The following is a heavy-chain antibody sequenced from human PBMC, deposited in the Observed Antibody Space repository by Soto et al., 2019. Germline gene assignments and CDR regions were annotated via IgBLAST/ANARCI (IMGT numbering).Heavy chain of an antibody. Sequence: SETLSLTCTVSGDSISSDYYHWTWIRQSPGKGPEWIGYIHHSGSILYNPSLKSRVTISVDTSKNQFSLHLTSVTAADTAVYFCAREDDGGDSFDVWGQGTTVTVSS. CDR1: GDSISSDYYH. J-gene: IGHJ6*02. CDR3: AREDDGGDSFDV. V-gene: IGHV4-30-4*08. CDR2: IHHSGSI. D-gene: IGHD2-21*02.